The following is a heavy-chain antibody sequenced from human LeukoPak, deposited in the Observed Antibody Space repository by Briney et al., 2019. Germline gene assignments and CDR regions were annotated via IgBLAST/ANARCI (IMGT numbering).Heavy chain of an antibody. J-gene: IGHJ6*02. Sequence: GGSLRLSCAASGFTFSSYWMSWVRQAPGKGLEWVANIKQDGSEKYYVDSVKGRFTISRDNAKNSLYLQMNSLRAEDTAVYYCARLQWLGPGTVYYGMDVWGQGTTVTVSS. CDR1: GFTFSSYW. CDR3: ARLQWLGPGTVYYGMDV. CDR2: IKQDGSEK. D-gene: IGHD6-19*01. V-gene: IGHV3-7*01.